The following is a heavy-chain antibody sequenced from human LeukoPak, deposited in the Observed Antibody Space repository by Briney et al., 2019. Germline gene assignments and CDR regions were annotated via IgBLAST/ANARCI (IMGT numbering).Heavy chain of an antibody. D-gene: IGHD1-14*01. J-gene: IGHJ3*02. CDR3: AKKEEPRGAFDI. CDR1: GFTFSSYA. CDR2: ISGSGSST. Sequence: GGSLRLSCAASGFTFSSYAMSWVRQAPGKGLEWVSAISGSGSSTYYADSVKGRFTISRDNSKNTQYLQMNSLRAEDTAVYYCAKKEEPRGAFDIWGQGTMVTVSS. V-gene: IGHV3-23*01.